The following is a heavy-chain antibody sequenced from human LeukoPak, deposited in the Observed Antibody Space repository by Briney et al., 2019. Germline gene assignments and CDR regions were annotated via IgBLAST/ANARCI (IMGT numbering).Heavy chain of an antibody. Sequence: GGSLRLSCAASGFTFSSYGMSWVRQAPGKGLEWVSAISGSGGSTYYAASVKGRFTISRDNAKNSLFLQMNSLRAEDTAVYYCARDLTDYSSGWYYAYWGQGTLVTVSS. CDR2: ISGSGGST. D-gene: IGHD6-19*01. CDR3: ARDLTDYSSGWYYAY. CDR1: GFTFSSYG. V-gene: IGHV3-23*01. J-gene: IGHJ4*02.